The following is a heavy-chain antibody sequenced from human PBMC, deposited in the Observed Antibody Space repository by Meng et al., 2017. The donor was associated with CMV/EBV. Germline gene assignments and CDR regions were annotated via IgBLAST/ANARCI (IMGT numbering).Heavy chain of an antibody. D-gene: IGHD6-6*01. CDR3: ASSSEDY. CDR2: IRSKANSYAT. V-gene: IGHV3-73*01. Sequence: LTLACAASGFTFSGSAMHWVRQASGKGLEWVGSIRSKANSYATAYAASVKGRFTISRDDSKNTAYLQMNSLKTEDTAVYYCASSSEDYWGQGTLVTVSS. CDR1: GFTFSGSA. J-gene: IGHJ4*02.